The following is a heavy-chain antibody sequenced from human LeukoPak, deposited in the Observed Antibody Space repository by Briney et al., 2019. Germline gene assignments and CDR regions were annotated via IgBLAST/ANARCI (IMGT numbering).Heavy chain of an antibody. Sequence: SVKVSCKASGGTFSSYAISWVRQAPGQGLEWMGGIIPIFGTANYAQKFQGRVTITADESTSTAYMELSSLRSEDTAVYYCAREGVGATTGYFDYWGQGTLVTVSS. D-gene: IGHD1-26*01. J-gene: IGHJ4*02. CDR1: GGTFSSYA. V-gene: IGHV1-69*13. CDR2: IIPIFGTA. CDR3: AREGVGATTGYFDY.